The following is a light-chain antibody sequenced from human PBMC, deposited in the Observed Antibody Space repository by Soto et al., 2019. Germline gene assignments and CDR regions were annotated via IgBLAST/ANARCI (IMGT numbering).Light chain of an antibody. V-gene: IGLV4-60*02. J-gene: IGLJ3*02. CDR3: ETWDFNTRV. Sequence: QSVLTQSSSASASLGSSVKLTCTLSSGHSSYIIAWHQQQPGKAPRYLMKLEGSGSYNKGSGVPDRFSGSSSGADRYLTISNLRFEDEADYYCETWDFNTRVFGGGTKLTVL. CDR2: LEGSGSY. CDR1: SGHSSYI.